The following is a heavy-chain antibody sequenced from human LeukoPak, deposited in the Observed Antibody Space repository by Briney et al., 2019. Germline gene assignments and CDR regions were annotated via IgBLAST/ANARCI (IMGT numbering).Heavy chain of an antibody. J-gene: IGHJ4*02. D-gene: IGHD2-2*01. CDR1: GFTFSSYA. CDR2: ISGSGGST. Sequence: GGSLRLSCAASGFTFSSYAMSWVRQAPGKGLEWVPAISGSGGSTYYADSVKGRFTISRDNSKNTLYLQMNSLRAEDTAVYYCASTDAYQLLNGWGQGTLVTVSS. CDR3: ASTDAYQLLNG. V-gene: IGHV3-23*01.